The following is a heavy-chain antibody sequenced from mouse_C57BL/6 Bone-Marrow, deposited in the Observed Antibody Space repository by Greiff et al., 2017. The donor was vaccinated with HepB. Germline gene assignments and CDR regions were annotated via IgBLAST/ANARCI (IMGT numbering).Heavy chain of an antibody. CDR3: ARDRRDYYAMDY. CDR1: GYSITSGYY. V-gene: IGHV3-6*01. J-gene: IGHJ4*01. CDR2: ISYDGSN. Sequence: VQLKESGPGLVKPSQSLSLTCSVTGYSITSGYYWNWIRQFPGNKLEWMGYISYDGSNNYNPSLKNRISITRDTSKNQFFLKLNSVTTEDTATYYCARDRRDYYAMDYWGQGTSVTVSS.